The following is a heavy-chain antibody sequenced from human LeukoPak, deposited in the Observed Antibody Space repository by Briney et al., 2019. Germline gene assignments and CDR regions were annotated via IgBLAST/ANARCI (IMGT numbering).Heavy chain of an antibody. D-gene: IGHD1-26*01. V-gene: IGHV4-39*07. CDR1: GGSISSSSYF. CDR3: ARIRKMWGLDV. J-gene: IGHJ6*02. CDR2: IYYSGRT. Sequence: SETLSLTCTVSGGSISSSSYFWGWIRQPPGMGLEWIGSIYYSGRTYYNPSLKSRVTISVDTSKNQFSLRLNSVTAADTAVYYCARIRKMWGLDVWGQGTTVTVSS.